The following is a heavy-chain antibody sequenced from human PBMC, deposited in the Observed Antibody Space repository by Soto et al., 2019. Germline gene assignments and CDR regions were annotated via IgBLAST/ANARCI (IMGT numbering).Heavy chain of an antibody. CDR2: ISGSGRST. Sequence: EVQLLESGGGLVQPGGSLRLSCAASGFTFSSYAMSWVRQAPGKGLEWVSAISGSGRSTYYADSVKGRFTISRDNSKNTLYLQMNSLRAEDTAVYYCAKDPPILAGELLLYYFDYWGQGTLVTVSS. CDR3: AKDPPILAGELLLYYFDY. CDR1: GFTFSSYA. J-gene: IGHJ4*02. V-gene: IGHV3-23*01. D-gene: IGHD1-26*01.